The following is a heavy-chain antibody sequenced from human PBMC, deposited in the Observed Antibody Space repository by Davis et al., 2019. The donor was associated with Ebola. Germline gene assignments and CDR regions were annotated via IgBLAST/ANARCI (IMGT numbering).Heavy chain of an antibody. D-gene: IGHD1-14*01. CDR1: GFTFNNHA. Sequence: PGGSLRLSCAASGFTFNNHAMSWVRQAPGKGLEWVSAASGSGGGTYYGDSVKGQFTISRDNSRDTLYLQMNSLRVEDTAVYYCARAVPGNRRFDHWGQGTLVTVSS. V-gene: IGHV3-23*01. J-gene: IGHJ4*02. CDR2: ASGSGGGT. CDR3: ARAVPGNRRFDH.